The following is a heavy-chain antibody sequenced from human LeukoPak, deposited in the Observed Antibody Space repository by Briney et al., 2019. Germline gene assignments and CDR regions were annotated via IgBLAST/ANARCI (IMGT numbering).Heavy chain of an antibody. Sequence: SETLSLTCTVSGGSFSSYSWSWVRQPPGRGLEWIGCIYYSGSTTYNPSLKTRLTMSLDTSKNQFSLKLNSVTAADTAVYYCTGDYGSGSYRFDYWGQGTLVSVSS. V-gene: IGHV4-59*12. CDR1: GGSFSSYS. D-gene: IGHD3-10*01. J-gene: IGHJ4*02. CDR3: TGDYGSGSYRFDY. CDR2: IYYSGST.